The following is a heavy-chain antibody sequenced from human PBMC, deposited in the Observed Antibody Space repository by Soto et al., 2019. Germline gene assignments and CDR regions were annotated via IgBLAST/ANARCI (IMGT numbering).Heavy chain of an antibody. Sequence: SETLSLTCTVSGGSISSGGYYWSWIRQHPGKGLEWIGYIYYSGSTYYNPSLKSRVTISLDTSKNQFSLKLSSVTAAHTAMYYCAKESGGDHWENYMDVWGKGTTVTVSS. CDR3: AKESGGDHWENYMDV. CDR1: GGSISSGGYY. D-gene: IGHD2-21*02. J-gene: IGHJ6*03. V-gene: IGHV4-31*03. CDR2: IYYSGST.